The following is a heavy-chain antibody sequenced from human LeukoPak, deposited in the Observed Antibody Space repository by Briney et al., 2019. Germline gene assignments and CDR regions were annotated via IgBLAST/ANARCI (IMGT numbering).Heavy chain of an antibody. CDR3: AKGRYYYDSSDAFDI. J-gene: IGHJ3*02. CDR2: ISGSGGST. Sequence: GGSLRLSCAASGFTFSIYAMSWVRQAPGKGLEWVSAISGSGGSTYYADSVKGRFTISRDNSKNTLYLQMNSLRAEDTAVYYCAKGRYYYDSSDAFDIWGQGTMVTVSS. CDR1: GFTFSIYA. V-gene: IGHV3-23*01. D-gene: IGHD3-22*01.